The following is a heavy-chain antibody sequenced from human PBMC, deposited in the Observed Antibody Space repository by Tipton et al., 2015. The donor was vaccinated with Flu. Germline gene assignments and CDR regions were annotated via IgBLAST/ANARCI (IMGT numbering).Heavy chain of an antibody. D-gene: IGHD6-19*01. Sequence: SLRLSCAVSGFTFSRYGMSWVRHAPGKGVEWVSGFDAAGGNTYFADAVKGRFTISRDNFKNTQYLQMNSLRAEDTAVYYCAKVIPELVAGLDSWGQGTLVTVSS. CDR2: FDAAGGNT. V-gene: IGHV3-23*01. J-gene: IGHJ4*02. CDR1: GFTFSRYG. CDR3: AKVIPELVAGLDS.